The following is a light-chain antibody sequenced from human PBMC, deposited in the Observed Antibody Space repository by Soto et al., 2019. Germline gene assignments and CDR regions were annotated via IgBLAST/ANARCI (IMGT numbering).Light chain of an antibody. CDR1: QSVSSY. V-gene: IGKV3-11*01. Sequence: EIVLTQSPATLSLSPGERATLSCRASQSVSSYLAWYQQKPGQAPRLLIYDASNRATGIPARFSGSGSGTDFTLTISSLEPEDFAVYYCQQRSNSRTFGQGTKLDIK. CDR3: QQRSNSRT. J-gene: IGKJ1*01. CDR2: DAS.